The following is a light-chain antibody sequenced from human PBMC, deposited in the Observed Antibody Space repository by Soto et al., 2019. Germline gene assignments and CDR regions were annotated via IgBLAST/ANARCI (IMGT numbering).Light chain of an antibody. V-gene: IGKV3-11*01. CDR2: DAS. CDR1: QSVSSY. Sequence: EIVLTQSPATLSLSPGERATLSCRASQSVSSYLAWYQQKPGQAPRLLIYDASNRATGIPARFSGSRSGTDFTLPIISLEPEDYAVYYCQQRSNWPPRTFGRGTKVEIK. J-gene: IGKJ4*01. CDR3: QQRSNWPPRT.